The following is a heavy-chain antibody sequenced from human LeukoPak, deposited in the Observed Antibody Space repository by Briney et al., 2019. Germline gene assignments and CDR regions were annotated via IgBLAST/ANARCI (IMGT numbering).Heavy chain of an antibody. CDR3: AREYYGSGSYFDY. J-gene: IGHJ4*02. CDR1: GGTLSSYA. V-gene: IGHV1-69*05. Sequence: GASVKVSCTASGGTLSSYAISWVRRAPGQGRKWMGRIIPIFGTANYAQKFQGRVTITTDESTSTAYMELSSLRSEDTAVYYCAREYYGSGSYFDYWGQGTWSPSPQ. D-gene: IGHD3-10*01. CDR2: IIPIFGTA.